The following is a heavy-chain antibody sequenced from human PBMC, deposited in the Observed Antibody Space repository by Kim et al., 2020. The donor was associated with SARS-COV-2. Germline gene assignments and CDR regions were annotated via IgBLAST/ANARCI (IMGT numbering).Heavy chain of an antibody. CDR3: AIVASKLRFLNFEY. J-gene: IGHJ4*02. V-gene: IGHV3-23*01. D-gene: IGHD3-3*01. Sequence: YADSVNGRFTLSRDNSKNTLYLQLHSLRAEDTAVYYCAIVASKLRFLNFEYWGQGTLVTVSP.